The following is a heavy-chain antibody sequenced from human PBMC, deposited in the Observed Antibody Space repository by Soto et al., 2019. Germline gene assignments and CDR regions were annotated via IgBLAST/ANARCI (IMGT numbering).Heavy chain of an antibody. CDR1: GYPVTAYY. CDR2: INPATGAA. J-gene: IGHJ3*02. Sequence: QLHLVQSGAVVKKPGASVTVSCSASGYPVTAYYMHWVRQAPGRGLEWMGGINPATGAAKYTQTFQGRVTQTRDTSTSTVFMELSGLTSGATAVFYWAGGGGVGVAGSAAFDMWGQGTLVTVSS. D-gene: IGHD3-3*01. V-gene: IGHV1-2*02. CDR3: AGGGGVGVAGSAAFDM.